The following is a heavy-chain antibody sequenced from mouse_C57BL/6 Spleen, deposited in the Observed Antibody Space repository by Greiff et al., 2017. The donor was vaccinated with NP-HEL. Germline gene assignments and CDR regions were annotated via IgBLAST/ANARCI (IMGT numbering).Heavy chain of an antibody. CDR2: IYPGDGDT. J-gene: IGHJ4*01. CDR1: GYAFSSYW. Sequence: QVQLQQSGAELVKPGASVKISCKASGYAFSSYWMNWVQQRPGKGLEWIGQIYPGDGDTNYNGKFKGKATLTADKSSSTAYMQLSSLTSEDSAVYFCARYPLYYYAMDYWGQGTSVTVSS. CDR3: ARYPLYYYAMDY. V-gene: IGHV1-80*01.